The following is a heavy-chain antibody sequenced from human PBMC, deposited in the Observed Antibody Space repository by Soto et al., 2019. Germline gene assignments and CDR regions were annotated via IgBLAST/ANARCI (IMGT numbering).Heavy chain of an antibody. J-gene: IGHJ4*02. Sequence: EVQLVESGGGLVKPGGSLRLSCAASGFTFSSYSMNWVRQAPGKGLEWVSSISSSSSYIYYADSVKGRFTISRDNAKNSLYLQMNSLRAEDTAVYYCAAHYSSGWYFDYWGQGTPVTVSS. D-gene: IGHD6-19*01. CDR3: AAHYSSGWYFDY. CDR1: GFTFSSYS. CDR2: ISSSSSYI. V-gene: IGHV3-21*01.